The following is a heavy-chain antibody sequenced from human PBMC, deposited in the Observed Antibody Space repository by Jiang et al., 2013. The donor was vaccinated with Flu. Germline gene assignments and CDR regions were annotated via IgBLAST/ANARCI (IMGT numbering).Heavy chain of an antibody. D-gene: IGHD5-24*01. J-gene: IGHJ4*02. CDR2: INPNSGGT. Sequence: GAEVKKPGASVKVSCKASGYTFTGYYMHWVRQAPGQGLEWMGWINPNSGGTNYAQKFQGWVTMTRDTSISTAYMELSRLRSDDTAVYYCARGPPFDLRDGYNKAVDYWGQGTLVTVSS. V-gene: IGHV1-2*04. CDR1: GYTFTGYY. CDR3: ARGPPFDLRDGYNKAVDY.